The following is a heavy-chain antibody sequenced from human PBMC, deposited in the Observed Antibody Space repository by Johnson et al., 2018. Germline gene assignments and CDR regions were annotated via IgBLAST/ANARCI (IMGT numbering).Heavy chain of an antibody. D-gene: IGHD4-17*01. CDR3: ARVFGESDYGDPYYYYYYYMDV. CDR1: GFTFSSYW. CDR2: IKQDGGEK. J-gene: IGHJ6*03. Sequence: EVQLVESGGGLVQPGGSLRLSCAASGFTFSSYWMSWVRQAPGKGLEWVANIKQDGGEKYYVDSVKGRFTISRDNAKNSLYLQMNSLRAEDTAVYYCARVFGESDYGDPYYYYYYYMDVWGKGTTVTVSS. V-gene: IGHV3-7*01.